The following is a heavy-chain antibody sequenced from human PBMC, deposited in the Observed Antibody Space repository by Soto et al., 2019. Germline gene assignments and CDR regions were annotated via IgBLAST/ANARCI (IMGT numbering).Heavy chain of an antibody. V-gene: IGHV4-31*03. J-gene: IGHJ4*02. Sequence: QVQLQESGPGLVKPSQTLSLICTVSGGSINSGGYYWNWIRQHPGKGLEWIGYIYYSGSTYYNLFLRSRVTISADTSENQFSLKLSSVTAADTAVYFCVRGYRQSGYSSSWVFDYWGQGTLVNVSS. D-gene: IGHD6-13*01. CDR1: GGSINSGGYY. CDR3: VRGYRQSGYSSSWVFDY. CDR2: IYYSGST.